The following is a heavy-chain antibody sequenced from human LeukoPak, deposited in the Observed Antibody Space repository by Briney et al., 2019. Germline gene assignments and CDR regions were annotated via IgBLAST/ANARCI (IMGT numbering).Heavy chain of an antibody. Sequence: GASVKVSCKASGYTFTDYYMHWVRQAPGQGLEWVGWINPKSGGTNYAQKFQGGVTMTRDTSISTVYMDLISLRSDDTAIYYCARLNYGSGTYYISVWGQGTLVTVSS. J-gene: IGHJ4*02. CDR3: ARLNYGSGTYYISV. D-gene: IGHD3-10*01. V-gene: IGHV1-2*02. CDR2: INPKSGGT. CDR1: GYTFTDYY.